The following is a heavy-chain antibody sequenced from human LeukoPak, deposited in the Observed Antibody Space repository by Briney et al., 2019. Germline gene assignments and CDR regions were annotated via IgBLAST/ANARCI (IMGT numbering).Heavy chain of an antibody. Sequence: GGSLRLSCAASGFTFIYYAMSWVRQAPGKGLEWVSTISGSGGNTCYADSVKGRFTISRDNSKNTLYLQMNSLRAEDTAVYYCAKERDRDFVGGAFDIWGQGTMVTVSS. CDR1: GFTFIYYA. J-gene: IGHJ3*02. CDR2: ISGSGGNT. V-gene: IGHV3-23*01. CDR3: AKERDRDFVGGAFDI. D-gene: IGHD3-16*01.